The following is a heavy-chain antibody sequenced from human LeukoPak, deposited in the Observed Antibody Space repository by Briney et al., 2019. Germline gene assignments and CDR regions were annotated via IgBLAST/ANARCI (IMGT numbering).Heavy chain of an antibody. CDR1: GFTFSSYA. D-gene: IGHD3-22*01. V-gene: IGHV3-23*01. CDR2: ISGSGGST. J-gene: IGHJ4*02. Sequence: GGSLRLSCAASGFTFSSYAMSWVRQAPGKGLEWVSAISGSGGSTYYADSVKGRFTISRDNSQNTLFLQMNSLRAEDTAVYYCANVESGYYYDSSGYYDYWGQGTLVTVSS. CDR3: ANVESGYYYDSSGYYDY.